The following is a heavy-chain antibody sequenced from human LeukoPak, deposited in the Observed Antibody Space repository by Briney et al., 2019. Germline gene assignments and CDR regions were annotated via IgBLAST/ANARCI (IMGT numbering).Heavy chain of an antibody. CDR2: ISAYNGNT. CDR1: GYTFTSYG. CDR3: ARVFGPRAPFDS. J-gene: IGHJ4*02. Sequence: ASVNVSCKASGYTFTSYGISWVRQAPGQGREWMGWISAYNGNTNYAQKLQGRVTMTTDTSTSTAYMELRSPTSDATAVYYCARVFGPRAPFDSWGQGTLVTVSS. V-gene: IGHV1-18*01. D-gene: IGHD3/OR15-3a*01.